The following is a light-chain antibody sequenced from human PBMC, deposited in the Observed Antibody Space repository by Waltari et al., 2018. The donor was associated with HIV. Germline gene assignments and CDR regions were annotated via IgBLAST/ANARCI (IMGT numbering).Light chain of an antibody. Sequence: HSVLTQPPPMSGPLGQSLTISCLGSSTDVGGFNYVPWYQQSPAKAPRLVISDVSNWPSGVSGRFSGAKSGSAASLTISGLQPEDEADYYCCCSYSSSGTVLFGGGTRLTFL. CDR3: CSYSSSGTVL. CDR2: DVS. CDR1: STDVGGFNY. V-gene: IGLV2-14*03. J-gene: IGLJ2*01.